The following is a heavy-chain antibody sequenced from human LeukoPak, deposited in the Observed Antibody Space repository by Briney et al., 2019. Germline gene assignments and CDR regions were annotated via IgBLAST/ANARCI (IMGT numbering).Heavy chain of an antibody. V-gene: IGHV4-39*01. J-gene: IGHJ3*02. D-gene: IGHD3-10*01. CDR1: GDSIRSGAYY. CDR2: IYYSGST. CDR3: ASEPYGSGSFWGAFYI. Sequence: PSETLSLTCAVSGDSIRSGAYYWGWIRQPPGKGLEWIGSIYYSGSTYYNPSLKSRVTISIDTSKNQFSLKLSSVTAADTAVYYCASEPYGSGSFWGAFYIWGQGTMVTVSS.